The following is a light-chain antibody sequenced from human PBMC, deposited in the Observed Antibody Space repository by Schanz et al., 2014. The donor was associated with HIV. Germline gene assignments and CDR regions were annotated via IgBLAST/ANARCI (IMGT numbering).Light chain of an antibody. Sequence: QSVLTQPPSVSEAPRQRVTISCSGSNSNFGNNAVNWYPQVPGKAPKLLMYYDDLLPSGVSDRFSGSKSGTSASLAISGLQSEDEPDYYCAAWDDSLKGWVFGGGTKLTVL. CDR2: YDD. CDR3: AAWDDSLKGWV. CDR1: NSNFGNNA. J-gene: IGLJ3*02. V-gene: IGLV1-36*01.